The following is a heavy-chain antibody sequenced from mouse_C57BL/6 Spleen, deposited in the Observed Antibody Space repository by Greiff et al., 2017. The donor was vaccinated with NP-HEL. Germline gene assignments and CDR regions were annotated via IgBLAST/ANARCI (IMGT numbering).Heavy chain of an antibody. CDR1: GFSLTSYG. CDR3: ARNYYYGSSFYAMDY. CDR2: IWSGGST. Sequence: VQVVESGPGLVQPSQSLSITCTVSGFSLTSYGVHWVRQSPGKGLEWLGVIWSGGSTDYNAAFISRLSISKDNSKSQVFFKMNSLQADDTAIYYCARNYYYGSSFYAMDYWGQGTSVTVSS. V-gene: IGHV2-2*01. D-gene: IGHD1-1*01. J-gene: IGHJ4*01.